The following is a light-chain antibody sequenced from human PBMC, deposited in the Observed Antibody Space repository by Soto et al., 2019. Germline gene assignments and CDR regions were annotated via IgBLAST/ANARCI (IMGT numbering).Light chain of an antibody. Sequence: DIQLTQSPSFLSPSIGERVTITCRASQVISTSLAWYQVKPGKAPKLLMYAASTLESGVPSRFSATVSGTEFSLTITSLQPEDFATYYCQQLFDSPITFGQGTRLEIK. CDR1: QVISTS. CDR2: AAS. CDR3: QQLFDSPIT. J-gene: IGKJ5*01. V-gene: IGKV1-9*01.